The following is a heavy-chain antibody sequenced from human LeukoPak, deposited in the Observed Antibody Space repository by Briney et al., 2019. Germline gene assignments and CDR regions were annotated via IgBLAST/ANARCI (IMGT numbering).Heavy chain of an antibody. V-gene: IGHV3-23*01. CDR2: ISGGGGST. CDR1: GFTFSSYA. Sequence: QPGGSLRLSCAASGFTFSSYAMSWVRQAPGKGLEWVSAISGGGGSTYYADSVKGRFTISRDNSKNTLYLQMNSLRADDTAIYYCAKVGRYYGSGSYSTFDYWGQGTLVTVSP. D-gene: IGHD3-10*01. CDR3: AKVGRYYGSGSYSTFDY. J-gene: IGHJ4*02.